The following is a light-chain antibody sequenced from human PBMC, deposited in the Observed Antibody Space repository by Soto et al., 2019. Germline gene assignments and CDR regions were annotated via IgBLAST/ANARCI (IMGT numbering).Light chain of an antibody. CDR3: QKSDSTPRT. V-gene: IGKV1-39*01. Sequence: DIQITHSPASRSASVVDRVTITFLASQSISSYLNWYQQKPGKAPKLLIYAASSLQSGVPSRFSGSGSGTVFTLTISSLQPEDSATYYCQKSDSTPRTFGQGTKVDIK. CDR2: AAS. J-gene: IGKJ1*01. CDR1: QSISSY.